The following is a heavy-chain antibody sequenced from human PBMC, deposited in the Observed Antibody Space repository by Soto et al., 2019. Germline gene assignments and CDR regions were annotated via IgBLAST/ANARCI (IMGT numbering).Heavy chain of an antibody. CDR2: INAGNGNT. V-gene: IGHV1-3*01. J-gene: IGHJ5*02. CDR1: GYTFTSYA. CDR3: ARAVGATTTAWFDP. Sequence: ASVKVSCKASGYTFTSYAMHWVRQAPGQRLEWMGWINAGNGNTKYSQKFQGRVTISRDTSASTAYMELSSLRSEDTAVYYCARAVGATTTAWFDPWGQGTLVTVSS. D-gene: IGHD1-26*01.